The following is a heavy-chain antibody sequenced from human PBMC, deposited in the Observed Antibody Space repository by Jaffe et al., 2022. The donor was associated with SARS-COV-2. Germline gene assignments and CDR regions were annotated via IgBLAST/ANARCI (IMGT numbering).Heavy chain of an antibody. Sequence: QVQLVESGGGVVQPGRSLRLSCAASGFTFSSYGMHWVRQAPGKGLEWVAVISYDGSNKYYADSVKGRFTISRDNSKNTLYLQMNSLRAEDTAVYYCAKWAAISVDTAMVNYFDYWGQGTLVTVSS. CDR2: ISYDGSNK. CDR1: GFTFSSYG. J-gene: IGHJ4*02. V-gene: IGHV3-30*18. CDR3: AKWAAISVDTAMVNYFDY. D-gene: IGHD5-18*01.